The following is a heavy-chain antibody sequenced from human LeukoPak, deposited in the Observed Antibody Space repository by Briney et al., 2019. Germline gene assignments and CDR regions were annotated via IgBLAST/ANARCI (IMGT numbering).Heavy chain of an antibody. CDR2: VNPSGGST. CDR3: VRHNHMDV. J-gene: IGHJ6*02. CDR1: GYTFTSYD. Sequence: ASVKVSCKASGYTFTSYDINWVRQVPGQGLEWMAIVNPSGGSTSYTQKFQGRVTMTRDTSTSTVYMELSSLRSEDTAVYYCVRHNHMDVWGQGTTVTVSS. V-gene: IGHV1-46*01.